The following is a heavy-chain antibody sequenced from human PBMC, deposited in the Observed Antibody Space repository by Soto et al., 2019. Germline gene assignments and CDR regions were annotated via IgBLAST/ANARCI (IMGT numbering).Heavy chain of an antibody. Sequence: SVKVSFKASRRPFSSYAISLVRQAPGQGLEWMGGIIPIFGTANYAQKFQGRVTITADESTSTAYMELSSLRSEDTAVYYCARDYYYGSRGFDPWGQGTLVTGSS. V-gene: IGHV1-69*13. CDR3: ARDYYYGSRGFDP. D-gene: IGHD3-10*01. J-gene: IGHJ5*02. CDR1: RRPFSSYA. CDR2: IIPIFGTA.